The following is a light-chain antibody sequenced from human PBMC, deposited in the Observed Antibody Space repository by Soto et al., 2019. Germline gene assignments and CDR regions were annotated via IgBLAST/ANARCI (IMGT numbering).Light chain of an antibody. CDR2: SNN. CDR1: SSNIGTNT. J-gene: IGLJ2*01. V-gene: IGLV1-44*01. CDR3: AAWDDSLTGHVV. Sequence: QSVLTQPPSASGTPGQRVTVSCSGSSSNIGTNTVNWYQQLPGTAPKLLIYSNNQRPSGVPDRFSGSKSGTSASLAISGLQSEDDADYYCAAWDDSLTGHVVFGGGTKVTVL.